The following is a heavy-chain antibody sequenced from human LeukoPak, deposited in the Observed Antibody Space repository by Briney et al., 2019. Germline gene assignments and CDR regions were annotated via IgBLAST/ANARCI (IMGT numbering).Heavy chain of an antibody. CDR2: IYYSGST. Sequence: SETLSLTCTVSGGSISSYYWSWIRQPPGKGLEWIGYIYYSGSTNYNPSLKSRVTISVDTSKNQLSLKLSSVTAADTAVYYCATAKGGRLLDQIWGQGTMVTVSS. V-gene: IGHV4-59*12. CDR3: ATAKGGRLLDQI. J-gene: IGHJ3*02. CDR1: GGSISSYY. D-gene: IGHD1-1*01.